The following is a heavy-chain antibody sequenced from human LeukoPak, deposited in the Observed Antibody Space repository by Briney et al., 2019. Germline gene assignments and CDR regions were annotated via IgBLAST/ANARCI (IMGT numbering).Heavy chain of an antibody. CDR3: ARFPDSATIDN. D-gene: IGHD4-17*01. Sequence: SETLSLTCVVSGGSFSGYYLTWIRQAPGKGLEWIGDINHSGGTSYNPSLKSRASVSLDTSKNQFSLYLTSVTAADTAVYFCARFPDSATIDNWGQGTLFTVSS. J-gene: IGHJ4*02. V-gene: IGHV4-34*01. CDR1: GGSFSGYY. CDR2: INHSGGT.